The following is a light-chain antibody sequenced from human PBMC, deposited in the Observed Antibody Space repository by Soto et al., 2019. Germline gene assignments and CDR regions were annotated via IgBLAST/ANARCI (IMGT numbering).Light chain of an antibody. Sequence: DIQLTQTPSTLSASVGDEVTITCRASQTISRWLAWYQQKPGRAPKLLIYDASTLESGVPSRFSGSGSETEFTLTISRLQPDDVATYFCHSRAFGQGTRLEI. V-gene: IGKV1-5*01. CDR1: QTISRW. J-gene: IGKJ5*01. CDR3: HSRA. CDR2: DAS.